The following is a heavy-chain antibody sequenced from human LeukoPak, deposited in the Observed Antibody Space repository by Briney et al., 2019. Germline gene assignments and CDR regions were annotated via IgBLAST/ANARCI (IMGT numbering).Heavy chain of an antibody. CDR1: GGTFSSYA. J-gene: IGHJ4*02. CDR3: ARGRMVARYYFDY. CDR2: IIPIFGAA. V-gene: IGHV1-69*13. D-gene: IGHD5-12*01. Sequence: GASVKVSCKASGGTFSSYAISWVRQAPGQGLEWVGGIIPIFGAANYAQQFQGRVTITADESTSTAYMELSSMRSEDTAVYYCARGRMVARYYFDYWGQGTLVTVSS.